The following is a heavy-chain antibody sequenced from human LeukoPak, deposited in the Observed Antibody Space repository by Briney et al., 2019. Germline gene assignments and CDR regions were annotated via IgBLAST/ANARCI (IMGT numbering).Heavy chain of an antibody. D-gene: IGHD3-22*01. CDR1: GYTFTSYY. V-gene: IGHV1-46*01. Sequence: ASVKVSCKASGYTFTSYYMHWVRQAPGQGLEWMGIINPSGGSTSYAQKFQGRVTMTRDTSTSTVYMELSSLRSEDTAVYYCARVKTKGHYYDSSGSFDYWGQGTLVTVSS. J-gene: IGHJ4*02. CDR2: INPSGGST. CDR3: ARVKTKGHYYDSSGSFDY.